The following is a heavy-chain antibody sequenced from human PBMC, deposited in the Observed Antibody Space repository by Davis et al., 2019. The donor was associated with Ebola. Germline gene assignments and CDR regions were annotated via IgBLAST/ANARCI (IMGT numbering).Heavy chain of an antibody. J-gene: IGHJ3*02. V-gene: IGHV3-21*01. CDR3: AAADIVVVVDGTSYPHAFDT. CDR1: GFTFSSYY. Sequence: GESLKISCAASGFTFSSYYMNWVRQAPGKGLEWVSSISSSSNYIYYADSMKGRFTISRDNAKNSLFLQMNSLRAEDTAVYYRAAADIVVVVDGTSYPHAFDTWGQGTVVTVSS. CDR2: ISSSSNYI. D-gene: IGHD2-15*01.